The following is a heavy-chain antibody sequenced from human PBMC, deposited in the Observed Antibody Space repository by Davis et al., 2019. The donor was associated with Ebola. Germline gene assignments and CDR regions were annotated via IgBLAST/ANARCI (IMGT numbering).Heavy chain of an antibody. Sequence: PGGSLRLSCAASGFTFSSYAMSWVRQAPGKGLEWVSTISGSGVNTYYADSVKGRFTISRDNSRNTLYLQMNSLRAEDTAVYYCARRLVVVAATNKNYYYYGMDVWGQGTTVTVSS. CDR1: GFTFSSYA. V-gene: IGHV3-23*01. CDR3: ARRLVVVAATNKNYYYYGMDV. D-gene: IGHD2-15*01. CDR2: ISGSGVNT. J-gene: IGHJ6*02.